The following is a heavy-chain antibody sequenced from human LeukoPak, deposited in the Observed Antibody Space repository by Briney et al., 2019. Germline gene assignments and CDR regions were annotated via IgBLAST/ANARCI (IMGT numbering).Heavy chain of an antibody. J-gene: IGHJ4*02. D-gene: IGHD2-2*01. Sequence: ASVKVSCKVSGYTFTGYYMHWVRQAPGQGLEWMGWINPNSGGTNYAQKFQGRVTMTRDTSISTAYMELSRLRSDDTAVYYCARGIVVVPAALDYWGQGTLVTVSS. CDR3: ARGIVVVPAALDY. V-gene: IGHV1-2*02. CDR2: INPNSGGT. CDR1: GYTFTGYY.